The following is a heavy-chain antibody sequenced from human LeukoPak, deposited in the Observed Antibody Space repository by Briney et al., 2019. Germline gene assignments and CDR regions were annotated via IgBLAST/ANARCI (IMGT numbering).Heavy chain of an antibody. Sequence: SETLSLTCAVYGGAFSGYYWRWIRQPPGKGLEWIGYIYYSGSTYYNLSLKSRVTISVDTSKNQFSLKLSSVTAADTAVYYCPRVTAAAINFDSWGQGTLVTVSS. CDR1: GGAFSGYY. CDR2: IYYSGST. V-gene: IGHV4-34*09. D-gene: IGHD6-13*01. CDR3: PRVTAAAINFDS. J-gene: IGHJ4*02.